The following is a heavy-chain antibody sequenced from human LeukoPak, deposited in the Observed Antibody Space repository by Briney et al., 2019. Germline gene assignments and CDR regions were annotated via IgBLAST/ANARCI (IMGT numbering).Heavy chain of an antibody. CDR1: GFTFSSYS. J-gene: IGHJ6*03. CDR2: ISSSSSTI. D-gene: IGHD4-17*01. V-gene: IGHV3-48*01. CDR3: ARETTVTNRYYYYMDV. Sequence: GGSLRLSCAASGFTFSSYSMNWVRQAPGKGLEWVSYISSSSSTIYYADSVKGRFTISRDNAKNSLYLQMNSLRAEDTAVYYCARETTVTNRYYYYMDVWGKGTTVTVSS.